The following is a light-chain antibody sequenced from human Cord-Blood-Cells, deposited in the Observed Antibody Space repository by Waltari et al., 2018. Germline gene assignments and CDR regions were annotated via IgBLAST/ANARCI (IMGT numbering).Light chain of an antibody. Sequence: DIQMTQSPSSLSASVGDRVTITCRASQSISSYLNWYQQKPGKAPKLLIYAASSLQSGVPSRFSGSGSGTDFTLTISSLQPEDFATYYCQQSYSTPFGQGP. CDR1: QSISSY. V-gene: IGKV1-39*01. J-gene: IGKJ1*01. CDR2: AAS. CDR3: QQSYSTP.